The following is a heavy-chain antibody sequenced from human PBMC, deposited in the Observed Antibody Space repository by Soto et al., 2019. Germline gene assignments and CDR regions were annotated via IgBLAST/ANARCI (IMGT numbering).Heavy chain of an antibody. CDR1: GFTFNRHP. D-gene: IGHD2-8*01. Sequence: QVQLVESGGGVVQPGRSLRLSCAASGFTFNRHPLHWVRQAPGKGLEWVAVISHDGNNKYYADSVKGRFTISRDNSMNMLYLQMHGLRTADTAIFYWSRASGHIYATLHGPFHHWGQGALVTVSS. J-gene: IGHJ4*02. CDR3: SRASGHIYATLHGPFHH. CDR2: ISHDGNNK. V-gene: IGHV3-30-3*01.